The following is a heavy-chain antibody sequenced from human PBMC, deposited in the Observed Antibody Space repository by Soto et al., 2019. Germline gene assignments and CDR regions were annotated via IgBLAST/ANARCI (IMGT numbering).Heavy chain of an antibody. CDR1: GFTFSKYA. CDR3: AKDAVSGDGLWLMDH. V-gene: IGHV3-23*01. CDR2: IFGSGGGI. D-gene: IGHD2-21*02. J-gene: IGHJ4*02. Sequence: RLSCAASGFTFSKYAMTWVRQAPGKGLECVSGIFGSGGGIEYADSVKGRFTISRDNSKNTLYLQMNSLRAEDTAVYYCAKDAVSGDGLWLMDHWGQGTLVTVSS.